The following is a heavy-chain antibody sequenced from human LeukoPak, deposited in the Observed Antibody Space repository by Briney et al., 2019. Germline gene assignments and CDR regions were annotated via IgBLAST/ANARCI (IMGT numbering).Heavy chain of an antibody. CDR2: IYYSGST. V-gene: IGHV4-39*01. D-gene: IGHD2-2*01. J-gene: IGHJ3*02. CDR1: GGSISSSSYY. CDR3: ARVGGYCSSTSCPDAFDI. Sequence: SETLSLTCTVSGGSISSSSYYWGWIRQPPGKGLEWIGSIYYSGSTYYNPSLKSRVTISVDTSKNQFSLKLSSVTAADTAVYYCARVGGYCSSTSCPDAFDIWGQGTMVTVSS.